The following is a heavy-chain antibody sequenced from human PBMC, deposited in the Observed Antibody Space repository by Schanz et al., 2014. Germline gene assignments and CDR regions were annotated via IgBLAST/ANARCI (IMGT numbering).Heavy chain of an antibody. V-gene: IGHV3-74*02. J-gene: IGHJ3*02. D-gene: IGHD3-16*02. Sequence: VQLVESGGGLVQPGGSLRLSCVASGFTFSSYGMHWVRQAPGQGLEWVSCTNGDGTNAKYADSVKGRFTISRDNAKKTVSLQMISLRAEDTAMYFCTRSYYDFSWGSYRFRAFDIWGQGTTVIVSS. CDR3: TRSYYDFSWGSYRFRAFDI. CDR2: TNGDGTNA. CDR1: GFTFSSYG.